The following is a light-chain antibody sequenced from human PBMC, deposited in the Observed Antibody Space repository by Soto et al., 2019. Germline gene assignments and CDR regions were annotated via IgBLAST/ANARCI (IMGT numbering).Light chain of an antibody. CDR3: QVWDTTSDHWM. V-gene: IGLV3-21*02. CDR1: NIGSRS. CDR2: DDS. Sequence: SYELTQPPSVSVAPRQTATITCGGNNIGSRSVPWYRQKSGQAPVLVVFDDSVRPSGIPERISGYNSGNTATLTISGVEAGDEADYYCQVWDTTSDHWMFGGGTKLTVL. J-gene: IGLJ3*02.